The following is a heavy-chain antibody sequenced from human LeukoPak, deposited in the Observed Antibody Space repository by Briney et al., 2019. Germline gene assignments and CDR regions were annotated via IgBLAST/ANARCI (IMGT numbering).Heavy chain of an antibody. V-gene: IGHV3-7*01. CDR2: IKQDGSEK. Sequence: GGSLRLSCAASGLTFSSYWMSWVRQAPGKGLEWVANIKQDGSEKYYVDSVKGRFTISRDNSKDTLYLQMNSLRDEDTAVYYCAKRPSDYGDYDYWGQGTLVTVSS. D-gene: IGHD3-16*01. CDR1: GLTFSSYW. CDR3: AKRPSDYGDYDY. J-gene: IGHJ4*02.